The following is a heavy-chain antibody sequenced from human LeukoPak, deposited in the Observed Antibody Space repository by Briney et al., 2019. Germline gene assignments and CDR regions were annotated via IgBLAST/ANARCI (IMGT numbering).Heavy chain of an antibody. V-gene: IGHV1-24*01. D-gene: IGHD2-2*01. CDR3: ATYLPIVVVPAQFDL. CDR2: FDPEDGET. J-gene: IGHJ2*01. CDR1: GYTLTELS. Sequence: ASVTVSCKVSGYTLTELSMHWVRQAPGKGLEWMGGFDPEDGETIYAQKFQGRVTMTEDTSTDTAYMELSSLRSEDTAVYYCATYLPIVVVPAQFDLWGRGTLVTVSS.